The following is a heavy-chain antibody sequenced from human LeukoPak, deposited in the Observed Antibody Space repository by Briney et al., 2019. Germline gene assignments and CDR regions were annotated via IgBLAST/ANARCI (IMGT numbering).Heavy chain of an antibody. J-gene: IGHJ4*02. CDR3: ARPYSSSWYAPYYFDY. Sequence: PSETLSLTCAVYGGSFSGYYWSWIRQPPGKGLEWIGEINHSGSTNYNPSLKSRVTISVDTSKNQFSLKLSSVTAADTAVYYCARPYSSSWYAPYYFDYWGQGTLVTVSS. CDR1: GGSFSGYY. D-gene: IGHD6-13*01. CDR2: INHSGST. V-gene: IGHV4-34*01.